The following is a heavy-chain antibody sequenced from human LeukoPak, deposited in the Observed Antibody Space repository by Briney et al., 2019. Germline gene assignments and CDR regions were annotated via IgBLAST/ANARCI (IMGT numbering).Heavy chain of an antibody. D-gene: IGHD4/OR15-4a*01. J-gene: IGHJ6*02. CDR3: TVTADDYGYYYGMDV. V-gene: IGHV4-61*02. CDR1: GGSISSGSYY. CDR2: IYTSGST. Sequence: SETLSLTCTVSGGSISSGSYYWSWIRQPAGKGLEWIGRIYTSGSTNYNPSLKSRVTISVDTSKNQFSLKPSSVTAADTAVYYCTVTADDYGYYYGMDVWGQGTTVTVSS.